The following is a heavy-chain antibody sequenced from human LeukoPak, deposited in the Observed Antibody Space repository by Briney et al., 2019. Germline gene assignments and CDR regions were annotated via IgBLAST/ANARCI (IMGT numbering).Heavy chain of an antibody. Sequence: PSETLSLTCTVSGYSISSGYYWGWIRQPPGKGLEWIGSIYHSGSTYYNPSLKSRVTISVDTSKNQFSLKLSSVTAADTAVYYCAREVYYFDSGLRDYFDYWGQGTLVTVPS. V-gene: IGHV4-38-2*02. D-gene: IGHD3-22*01. CDR3: AREVYYFDSGLRDYFDY. J-gene: IGHJ4*02. CDR2: IYHSGST. CDR1: GYSISSGYY.